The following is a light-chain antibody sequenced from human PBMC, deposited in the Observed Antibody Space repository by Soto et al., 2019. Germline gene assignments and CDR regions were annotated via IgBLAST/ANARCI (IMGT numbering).Light chain of an antibody. Sequence: DIQMTQSPSTLSASVGDRVTITCRASQSISSWLAWYQQKPGKAPKLLIYDASSLESGVPSRLSGSGSGTEFTLTISSLQPDDFATYYCQPYNSYSLTFGQGTKLELK. J-gene: IGKJ2*01. V-gene: IGKV1-5*01. CDR2: DAS. CDR1: QSISSW. CDR3: QPYNSYSLT.